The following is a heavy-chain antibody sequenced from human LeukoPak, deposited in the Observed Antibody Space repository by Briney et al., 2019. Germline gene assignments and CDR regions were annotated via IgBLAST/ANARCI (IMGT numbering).Heavy chain of an antibody. CDR3: ARELRVAAAGHFDS. D-gene: IGHD6-13*01. V-gene: IGHV1-2*02. CDR1: GYTFTGYY. CDR2: INPNSGGT. Sequence: ASVKVSCKASGYTFTGYYMHWVRQAPGQGLEWMGWINPNSGGTNYAQKFQGRVTMTRDTSISTAYMELSSLRSEDTAVYFCARELRVAAAGHFDSWGQGTLVTVSS. J-gene: IGHJ4*02.